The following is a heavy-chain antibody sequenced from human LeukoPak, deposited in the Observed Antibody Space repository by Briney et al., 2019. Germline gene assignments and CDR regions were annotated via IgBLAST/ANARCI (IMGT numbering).Heavy chain of an antibody. V-gene: IGHV3-23*01. Sequence: GGSLRLSCAASGFTFSSYAMSWVRQAPGKGLEWVSAISGSGGSTYYADSVKGRFTISRDNFKNTLYLQMNSLRAEDTAVYNCAKANVVAAMADWFDPWGQGTLVTVSS. J-gene: IGHJ5*02. CDR1: GFTFSSYA. CDR3: AKANVVAAMADWFDP. D-gene: IGHD2-15*01. CDR2: ISGSGGST.